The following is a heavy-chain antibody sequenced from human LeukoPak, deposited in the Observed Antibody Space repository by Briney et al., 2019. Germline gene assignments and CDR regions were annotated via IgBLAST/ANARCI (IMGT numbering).Heavy chain of an antibody. D-gene: IGHD2/OR15-2a*01. CDR2: MNPNSGNT. V-gene: IGHV1-8*01. J-gene: IGHJ4*02. CDR3: ARRGNSRRFDY. Sequence: ASVKVSCKASVYTFTSYDINWVRQATGQGLEWMGWMNPNSGNTGYAQKFQGSVTMTRNTSISTAYMELSSLRSEDTAVYHCARRGNSRRFDYWGQGTLVTVSS. CDR1: VYTFTSYD.